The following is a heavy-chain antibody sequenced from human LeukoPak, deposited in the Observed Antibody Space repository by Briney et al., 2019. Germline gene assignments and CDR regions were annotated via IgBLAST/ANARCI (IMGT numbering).Heavy chain of an antibody. D-gene: IGHD1-26*01. J-gene: IGHJ4*02. Sequence: PSETLSLTCTVSGGSISSYYWSWIRQPPGKGLEWIGYIYYRGSTNCNPSLKSRVTISVDTSKNQFSLKLSSVTAADTAVYYCARDGGSYFDYWGQGTLVTVSS. CDR3: ARDGGSYFDY. CDR2: IYYRGST. V-gene: IGHV4-59*01. CDR1: GGSISSYY.